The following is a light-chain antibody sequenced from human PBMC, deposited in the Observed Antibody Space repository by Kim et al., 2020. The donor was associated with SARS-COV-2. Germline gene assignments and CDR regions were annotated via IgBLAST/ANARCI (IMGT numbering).Light chain of an antibody. V-gene: IGLV6-57*02. Sequence: KPVTISCTGSSGSIASNYVQWYQQRPGSAPTTVIYEDNQRPSGVPDRFSGSIDSSSNSASLTISGLKTEDEADYYCQSYDTSNVVFGGGTQLTVL. CDR3: QSYDTSNVV. CDR1: SGSIASNY. CDR2: EDN. J-gene: IGLJ2*01.